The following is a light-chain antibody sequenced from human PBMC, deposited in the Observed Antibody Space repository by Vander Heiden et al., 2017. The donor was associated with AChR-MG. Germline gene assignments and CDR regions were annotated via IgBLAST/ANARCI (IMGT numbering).Light chain of an antibody. J-gene: IGLJ2*01. Sequence: QSALTQPASVSGSPGQSIPISFTVTSSDVGGHNYVSWYQQYPGKARELMIYEVNNRPSGVANRFSGSKSGNTASLTISGLQAEDEADYYCSSYTSSGTLVVFGGGTKLTVL. CDR2: EVN. CDR3: SSYTSSGTLVV. V-gene: IGLV2-14*01. CDR1: SSDVGGHNY.